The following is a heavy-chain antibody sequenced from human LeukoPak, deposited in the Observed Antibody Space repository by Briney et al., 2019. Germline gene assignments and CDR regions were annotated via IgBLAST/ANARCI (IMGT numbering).Heavy chain of an antibody. V-gene: IGHV3-23*01. J-gene: IGHJ6*03. D-gene: IGHD4-11*01. Sequence: GGSLRLSCAASGLTFSSHALSWVRQAPGKGLEWISAITGSGGSTNYADSVKDRFTISRDNSKNTLFLQMNSLRAEDTAVYYCAKVKGESNYIYYYMDVWGKGTTVTVSS. CDR3: AKVKGESNYIYYYMDV. CDR1: GLTFSSHA. CDR2: ITGSGGST.